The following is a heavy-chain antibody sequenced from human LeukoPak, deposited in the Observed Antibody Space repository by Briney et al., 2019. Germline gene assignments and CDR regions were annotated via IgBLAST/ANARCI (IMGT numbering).Heavy chain of an antibody. J-gene: IGHJ4*02. CDR3: XXXXXYISSWFSFDY. D-gene: IGHD6-13*01. Sequence: GGSLRLSCAASGFIFSNYAMTWVRQAPGKGLEWVSTITHTGGNTYYADSVKGRFTVSRDNSRNTLYLQMNSLRAEDTALYYXXXXXXYISSWFSFDYWGQGTLVTVSS. CDR1: GFIFSNYA. V-gene: IGHV3-23*01. CDR2: ITHTGGNT.